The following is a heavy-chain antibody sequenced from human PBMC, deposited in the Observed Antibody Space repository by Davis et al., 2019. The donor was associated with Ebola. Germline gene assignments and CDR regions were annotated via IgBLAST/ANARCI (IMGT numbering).Heavy chain of an antibody. D-gene: IGHD4-11*01. CDR1: GFTFSSYA. J-gene: IGHJ6*02. V-gene: IGHV3-23*01. CDR2: ISGSGGST. CDR3: ARKSYSNLGYYYYGMDV. Sequence: GGSLRLSCAASGFTFSSYAMSWVRQAPGKGLEWVSAISGSGGSTYYADSVKGRFTISRDNSKNTLYLQMNSLRAEDTAVYYCARKSYSNLGYYYYGMDVWGQGATVTVSS.